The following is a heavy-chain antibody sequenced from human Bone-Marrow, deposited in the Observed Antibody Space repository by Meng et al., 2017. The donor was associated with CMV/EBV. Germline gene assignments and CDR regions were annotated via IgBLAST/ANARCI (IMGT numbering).Heavy chain of an antibody. V-gene: IGHV3-30*04. J-gene: IGHJ6*02. CDR1: GFTFSSYA. CDR3: ARGRYDFWSGYYFLGGMEV. Sequence: GEALKISCAAPGFTFSSYAMHWVRQAPGKGLEWVAVISYDGSNKYYADSVKGRFTISRDNSKNTLYLQMNSLRAEDTAVYYCARGRYDFWSGYYFLGGMEVWGQGTTVTVSS. D-gene: IGHD3-3*01. CDR2: ISYDGSNK.